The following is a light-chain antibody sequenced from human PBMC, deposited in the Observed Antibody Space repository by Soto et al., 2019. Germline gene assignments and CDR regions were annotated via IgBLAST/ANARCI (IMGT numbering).Light chain of an antibody. Sequence: DIQMTQSPSSLSASVGDRVTITCRASQGISNYLAWYQQKPGKVPKLLIYAASTLQSGIPSRFSGGGSGTDFALTISSPQPEEVATNCCQKYSSAPFTFGPGNKVYIK. CDR3: QKYSSAPFT. V-gene: IGKV1-27*01. CDR2: AAS. J-gene: IGKJ3*01. CDR1: QGISNY.